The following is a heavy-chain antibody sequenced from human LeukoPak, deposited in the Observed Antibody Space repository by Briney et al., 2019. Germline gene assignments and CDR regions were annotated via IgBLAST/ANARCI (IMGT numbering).Heavy chain of an antibody. V-gene: IGHV1-2*02. Sequence: LGASVKLSCRASGYTFTGYYMHWVRQAPGKGLEWMGWINPNSGGTNYAQKFQGRVTMTRDTSISTAYMELSRLRSDDTAVYYCARVRGFSADDYWGQGTLVTVSS. J-gene: IGHJ4*02. CDR1: GYTFTGYY. CDR2: INPNSGGT. CDR3: ARVRGFSADDY.